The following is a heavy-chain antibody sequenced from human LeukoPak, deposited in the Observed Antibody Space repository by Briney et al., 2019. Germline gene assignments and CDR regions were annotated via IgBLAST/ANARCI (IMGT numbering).Heavy chain of an antibody. CDR1: GYTFTGNY. CDR3: ARVDMITFDY. Sequence: ASVKASCKASGYTFTGNYLHWVRQAPGQGLEWMGWIHPNSGGTNYAQKLQGRVTMTRDTSISTVYMELSRLTSDDTALYFCARVDMITFDYWGQGTLVTVFS. D-gene: IGHD3-16*01. V-gene: IGHV1-2*02. CDR2: IHPNSGGT. J-gene: IGHJ4*02.